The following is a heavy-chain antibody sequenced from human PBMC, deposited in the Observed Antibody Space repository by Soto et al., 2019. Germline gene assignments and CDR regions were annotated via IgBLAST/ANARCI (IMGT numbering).Heavy chain of an antibody. CDR2: IIPMSGTA. CDR1: GGSFNNYA. D-gene: IGHD6-13*01. CDR3: ASSYGTSWYGDY. J-gene: IGHJ4*02. V-gene: IGHV1-69*06. Sequence: QVQLVQSGAEVKKPGSSVKVSCKASGGSFNNYAVNWVRQAPGQGLEWMGGIIPMSGTANYAQKFQGRVTITADKSTSTAYMELSSLRYADTAVYYCASSYGTSWYGDYWGQGTLVTVSS.